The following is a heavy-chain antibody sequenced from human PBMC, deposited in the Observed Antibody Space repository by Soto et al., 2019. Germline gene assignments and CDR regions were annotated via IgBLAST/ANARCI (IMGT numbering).Heavy chain of an antibody. CDR3: ARDREYYGSGIFDY. CDR1: GFTFTTYT. J-gene: IGHJ4*02. D-gene: IGHD3-10*01. Sequence: GGSLRLSCAASGFTFTTYTMSWVRQAPGKGLEWVSAISGSGGSTYYADSVKGRFTISRDNSKNTLYLQMNSLRAEDTAVYYCARDREYYGSGIFDYWGQGTLVTVSS. CDR2: ISGSGGST. V-gene: IGHV3-23*01.